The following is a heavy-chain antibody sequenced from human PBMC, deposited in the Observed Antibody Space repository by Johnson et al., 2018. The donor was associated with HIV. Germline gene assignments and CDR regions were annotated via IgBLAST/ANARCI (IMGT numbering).Heavy chain of an antibody. CDR3: SRLPTGYSRDGFDI. CDR1: GFTVRSNY. Sequence: VQLVESGGGLIQPGGSLRLSCAASGFTVRSNYMSWVRQAPGKGLEWVSVIYSGGSTNYADSVKGRFTISRDISKNTLYLQMNSLRAGDTAVYYCSRLPTGYSRDGFDIWGQGTMVTVSS. D-gene: IGHD5-18*01. J-gene: IGHJ3*02. V-gene: IGHV3-66*03. CDR2: IYSGGST.